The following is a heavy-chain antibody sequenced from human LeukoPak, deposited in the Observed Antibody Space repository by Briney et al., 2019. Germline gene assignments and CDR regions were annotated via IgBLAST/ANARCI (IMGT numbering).Heavy chain of an antibody. CDR2: INHSGST. CDR1: GGSFSGYY. D-gene: IGHD3-10*01. CDR3: ARDSGTTGEVKFDP. V-gene: IGHV4-34*01. J-gene: IGHJ5*02. Sequence: SETLXLTCAVYGGSFSGYYWSWIRQPPGKGLEWIGEINHSGSTNYNPSLKSRVTMSIDTSKNQFSLNLISVTAADTAVYYCARDSGTTGEVKFDPWGQGTLVTVSS.